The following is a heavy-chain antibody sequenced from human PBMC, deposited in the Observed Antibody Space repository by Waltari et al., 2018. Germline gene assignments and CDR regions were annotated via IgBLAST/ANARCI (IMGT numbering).Heavy chain of an antibody. J-gene: IGHJ4*02. CDR2: VDPNDYES. D-gene: IGHD6-19*01. Sequence: EVQLVQSGAEVKKPGESLRISCKASGYTFTNSWIGWVRQRPGKGLEWMGFVDPNDYESRYSPSFQDKVTISADRSINTVYLQWSRLEASDTAMYYCTRHFAPGKWLVRSYDFWGQGTLLTVSS. CDR1: GYTFTNSW. CDR3: TRHFAPGKWLVRSYDF. V-gene: IGHV5-51*01.